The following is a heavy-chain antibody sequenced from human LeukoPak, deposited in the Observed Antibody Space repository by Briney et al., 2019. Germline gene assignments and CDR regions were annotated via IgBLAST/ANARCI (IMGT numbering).Heavy chain of an antibody. J-gene: IGHJ4*02. CDR3: AKGNDYSDYYFDQ. CDR2: IYSGGST. CDR1: GFTFSSYA. V-gene: IGHV3-23*03. Sequence: GGSLRLSCAASGFTFSSYAMSWVRQAPGKGLEWVSVIYSGGSTYYADSVKGRFTISRDNSKDTLYLQMNSLRAEDTAVYYCAKGNDYSDYYFDQWGQGTLVTVSS. D-gene: IGHD4-11*01.